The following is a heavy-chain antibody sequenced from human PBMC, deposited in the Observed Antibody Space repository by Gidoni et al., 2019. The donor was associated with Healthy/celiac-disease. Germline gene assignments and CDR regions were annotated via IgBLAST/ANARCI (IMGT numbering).Heavy chain of an antibody. CDR3: ARARARGALDY. J-gene: IGHJ4*02. V-gene: IGHV1-2*02. Sequence: QVQLVQSGAEVTKPGASVKFSCKACGYTFPGYYLQWVRQAPGQGLKWMGWINPNSGGTNYAQKLKGRVTMTRDTSISTAYMELSRLRSDDTAVYYCARARARGALDYWGQGTLVTVSS. CDR2: INPNSGGT. CDR1: GYTFPGYY. D-gene: IGHD3-10*01.